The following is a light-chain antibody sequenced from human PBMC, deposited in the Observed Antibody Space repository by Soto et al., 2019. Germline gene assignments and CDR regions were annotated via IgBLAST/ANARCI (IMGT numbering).Light chain of an antibody. Sequence: EIVLTQSPATLSLSPGEGATLSCRASQSVSSYLAWYQQKPGQAPRLLIYDASNRATGIPARFSGSGSGTDFTLTISSLESEDVAVYYCQQRSNWPATFGQGTRLEIK. CDR3: QQRSNWPAT. J-gene: IGKJ5*01. CDR1: QSVSSY. V-gene: IGKV3-11*01. CDR2: DAS.